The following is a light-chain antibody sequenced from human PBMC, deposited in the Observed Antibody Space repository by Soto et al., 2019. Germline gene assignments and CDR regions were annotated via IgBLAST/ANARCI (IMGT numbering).Light chain of an antibody. J-gene: IGLJ2*01. V-gene: IGLV1-44*01. CDR2: SNN. Sequence: QSVLTQPPSASGTRGQRVTISSSGSSSNIGSNAVNWYQHIPGTAPKLLIYSNNQRPSGVPDRFSGSKYGTSASLAISGLQSEDEADYYCAAWDGSLSAVVFGGGTKLTVL. CDR3: AAWDGSLSAVV. CDR1: SSNIGSNA.